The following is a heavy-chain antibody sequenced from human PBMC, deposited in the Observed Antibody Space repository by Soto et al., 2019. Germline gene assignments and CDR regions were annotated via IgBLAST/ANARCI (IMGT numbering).Heavy chain of an antibody. J-gene: IGHJ6*02. V-gene: IGHV3-21*01. Sequence: KTGGSLRLSCAASGFTFSSYSMNWVRQAPGKGLEWVSSISSSSSYIYYADPVKGRFTISRDNAKNSLYLQMNSLRAEDTAVYYCARVLLVSKGMDVWGQGTTVTVSS. CDR3: ARVLLVSKGMDV. CDR1: GFTFSSYS. CDR2: ISSSSSYI. D-gene: IGHD3-22*01.